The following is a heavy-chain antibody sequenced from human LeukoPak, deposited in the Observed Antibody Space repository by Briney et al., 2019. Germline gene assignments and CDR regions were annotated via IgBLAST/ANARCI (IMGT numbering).Heavy chain of an antibody. D-gene: IGHD4-17*01. J-gene: IGHJ4*02. CDR1: GFTFSSYW. Sequence: GGSLRLSCAASGFTFSSYWMHWVRQAPGKGLVWVSLINIDGSTTSYADSVKGRFTISRDNAKNTLYLQMNSLRAEDTAVYYCARDGLTLTTLDYWGQGNLVTVSP. V-gene: IGHV3-74*01. CDR2: INIDGSTT. CDR3: ARDGLTLTTLDY.